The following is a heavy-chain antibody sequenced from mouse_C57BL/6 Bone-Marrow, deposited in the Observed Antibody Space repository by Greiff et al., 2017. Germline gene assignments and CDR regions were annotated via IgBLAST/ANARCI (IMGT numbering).Heavy chain of an antibody. CDR2: SRNKANDYTT. CDR1: GFTFSDFY. V-gene: IGHV7-1*01. Sequence: EVKVVESGGGLVQSGRSLRLSCATSGFTFSDFYMEWVRQAPGKGLEWIAASRNKANDYTTEYSASVKGRFIVSRDTSQSILYLQMTALRAEDTAMYYSARDSDVFFGFAYWGQEALGTVSA. CDR3: ARDSDVFFGFAY. J-gene: IGHJ3*01.